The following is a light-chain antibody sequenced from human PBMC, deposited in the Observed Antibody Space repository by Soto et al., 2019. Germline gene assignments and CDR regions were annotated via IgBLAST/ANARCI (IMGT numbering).Light chain of an antibody. V-gene: IGKV3-20*01. CDR2: GSS. J-gene: IGKJ2*01. Sequence: EVVLTQSPGTLSLSPRERATLSCRASQSVSNNYLAWYQQKPGQSPKLLIFGSSDRATGIPDRFSGSESGTDFTLIISSLEPEDFAVYYCQQYGSSPPYTFGQGTKLEI. CDR3: QQYGSSPPYT. CDR1: QSVSNNY.